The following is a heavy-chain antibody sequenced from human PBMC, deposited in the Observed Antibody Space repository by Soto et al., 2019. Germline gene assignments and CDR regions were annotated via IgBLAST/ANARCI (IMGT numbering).Heavy chain of an antibody. CDR3: AREPLSTTRTYYGMDV. CDR1: GFTFSNYA. D-gene: IGHD2-2*01. V-gene: IGHV3-30-3*01. Sequence: QVQLVESGGGVVQPGRSLRLSCAASGFTFSNYAMHWVRQAPGKGLEWVAVISYDGSNKYYADSVKGRFTISRDNSKNTLYLQMSSLRGKDTAVYYCAREPLSTTRTYYGMDVWGQGTTVTVSS. CDR2: ISYDGSNK. J-gene: IGHJ6*02.